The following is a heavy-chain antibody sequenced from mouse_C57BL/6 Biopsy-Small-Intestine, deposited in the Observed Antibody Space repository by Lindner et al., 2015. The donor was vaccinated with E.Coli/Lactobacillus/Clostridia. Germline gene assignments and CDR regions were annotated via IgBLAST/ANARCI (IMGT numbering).Heavy chain of an antibody. CDR3: ARTYSLGTWPYYIDN. D-gene: IGHD2-12*01. V-gene: IGHV1-84*02. Sequence: SVKVSCKASGDPFNINGFSWVRQTPGHGLEWMGWISAYNGHTTFAEKFQARVAMSTDTSTATAYMDLRSLKFDDTAVYYCARTYSLGTWPYYIDNWGQGTLVTVS. J-gene: IGHJ3*01. CDR1: GDPFNING. CDR2: ISAYNGHT.